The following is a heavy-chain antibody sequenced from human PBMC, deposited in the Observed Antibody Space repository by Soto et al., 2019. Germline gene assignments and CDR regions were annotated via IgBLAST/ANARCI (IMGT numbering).Heavy chain of an antibody. J-gene: IGHJ4*02. CDR2: ILDDGNNK. D-gene: IGHD3-10*01. Sequence: QVQLVESGGGVVQPGRSLRLSCAASGFTFSNHIMHWVRQAPGKGLEWVAFILDDGNNKYYADSVKGRFTISRDNSKNTLYLQMNSLRTEDTAVYYCARDDEGGSYCDLGYWGQGTLVTVSS. CDR1: GFTFSNHI. CDR3: ARDDEGGSYCDLGY. V-gene: IGHV3-30-3*01.